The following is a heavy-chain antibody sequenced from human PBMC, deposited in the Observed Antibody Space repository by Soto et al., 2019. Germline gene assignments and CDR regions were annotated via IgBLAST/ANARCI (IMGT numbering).Heavy chain of an antibody. V-gene: IGHV1-69*13. J-gene: IGHJ6*02. CDR1: GGTFSSYA. D-gene: IGHD2-2*01. CDR3: ARGGLEMPYGMDV. Sequence: GASVKVFCKASGGTFSSYAISWVLQAPGQGLEWMGGIIPIFGTANYAQKFQGRVTITADESTSTAYMELSSLRSEDTSVYYCARGGLEMPYGMDVWGQGTTVTVSS. CDR2: IIPIFGTA.